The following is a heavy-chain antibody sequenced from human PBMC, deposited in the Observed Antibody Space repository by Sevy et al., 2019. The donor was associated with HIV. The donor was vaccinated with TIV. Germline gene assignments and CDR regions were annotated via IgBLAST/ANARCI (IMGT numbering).Heavy chain of an antibody. CDR3: VRDGGCSSTSCLLYFDY. J-gene: IGHJ4*02. CDR2: ISSSSSYI. Sequence: RGSLRLSCAASGFTFSRYSMNWVRQAPGKGLEWVSSISSSSSYIYYTDSVKGRFTISRDNAKNSLYLQMNSLRAEDTAVYYCVRDGGCSSTSCLLYFDYWGQGTLVTVSS. CDR1: GFTFSRYS. D-gene: IGHD2-2*01. V-gene: IGHV3-21*01.